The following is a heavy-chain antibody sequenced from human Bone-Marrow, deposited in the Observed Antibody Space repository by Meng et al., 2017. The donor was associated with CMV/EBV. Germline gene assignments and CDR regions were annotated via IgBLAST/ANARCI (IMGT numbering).Heavy chain of an antibody. CDR3: ARSHYYDSSGYYSFYYYGMDV. D-gene: IGHD3-22*01. Sequence: GESLKISCKGSGYSFTSYWIGWVRQMPGKGLEWMGIIYPGDSGTRYSPSFQGQVTISADKSISTAYLQWSSLKASDTAMYYCARSHYYDSSGYYSFYYYGMDVWGQGTTVTVSS. CDR2: IYPGDSGT. J-gene: IGHJ6*02. CDR1: GYSFTSYW. V-gene: IGHV5-51*01.